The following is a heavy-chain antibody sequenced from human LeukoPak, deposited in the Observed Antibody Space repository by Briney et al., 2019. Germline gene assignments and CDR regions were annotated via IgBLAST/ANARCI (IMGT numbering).Heavy chain of an antibody. CDR1: GGSISTYY. D-gene: IGHD3-10*01. CDR3: ARDRDGPEGSFDY. J-gene: IGHJ4*02. V-gene: IGHV4-4*07. Sequence: SETLSLTCTISGGSISTYYWSWLRQPAGKGLEWIGRIYTSGSTNYNPSLKSRVTMSVDTSKNQFSLKLSSVTAADTAVYYCARDRDGPEGSFDYWGQGTLVTVSS. CDR2: IYTSGST.